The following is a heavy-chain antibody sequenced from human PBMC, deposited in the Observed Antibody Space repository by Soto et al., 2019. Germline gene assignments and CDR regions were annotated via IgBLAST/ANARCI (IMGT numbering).Heavy chain of an antibody. J-gene: IGHJ3*02. D-gene: IGHD2-2*01. CDR1: GYTFTGYY. Sequence: ASVKVSCKASGYTFTGYYMHWVRQAPGQGLEWMGWINPNSGGTNYAQKFQGWVTMTRDTSISTAYMELSRLRSDDTAVYYCAREGGYCSSTSCQNAFNIWGQGTMVTVSS. CDR3: AREGGYCSSTSCQNAFNI. CDR2: INPNSGGT. V-gene: IGHV1-2*04.